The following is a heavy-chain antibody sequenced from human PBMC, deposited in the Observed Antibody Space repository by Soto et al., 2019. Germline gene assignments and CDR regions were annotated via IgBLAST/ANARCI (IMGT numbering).Heavy chain of an antibody. V-gene: IGHV1-69*12. D-gene: IGHD1-1*01. CDR2: IIPIFRTP. Sequence: QVQLVQSGAEVKKPGASVKVSCKASGGTFNTYAISWVRQAPGQGLEWMGGIIPIFRTPDYAQKFQGRVTIIADESTSTAYMELSSLRSEDTAVYYYARDKERQRVGGNYYCATDVWGQGTTVTVSS. CDR3: ARDKERQRVGGNYYCATDV. J-gene: IGHJ6*02. CDR1: GGTFNTYA.